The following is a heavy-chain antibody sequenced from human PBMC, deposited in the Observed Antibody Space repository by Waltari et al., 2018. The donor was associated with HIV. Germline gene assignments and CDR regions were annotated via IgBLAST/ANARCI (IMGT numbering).Heavy chain of an antibody. CDR2: TLYSGTI. J-gene: IGHJ5*02. V-gene: IGHV4-59*01. CDR3: ARGANWFDP. Sequence: QVQLQASCPGLVKPSRTLSITCTVSDASISSYYWTWNRQHPGKGLDWIGYTLYSGTINYNPYLESRVTISVDTAKNQLTPKPTSVTAADTAVYYCARGANWFDPWGQGTLVTVSS. CDR1: DASISSYY.